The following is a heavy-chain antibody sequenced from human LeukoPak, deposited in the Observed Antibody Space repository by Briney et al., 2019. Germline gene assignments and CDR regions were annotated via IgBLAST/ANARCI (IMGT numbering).Heavy chain of an antibody. D-gene: IGHD3-22*01. CDR3: ARKSDYDSSGYYPVYY. Sequence: GASLRLSCAASGFTFSSYAMSWVRQAPGKGLEWVSAISGSGGSTYYADSVKGRFTISRDNAKNSLYLQMNSLRAEDTAVYYCARKSDYDSSGYYPVYYWGQGTLVTVSS. CDR2: ISGSGGST. J-gene: IGHJ4*02. CDR1: GFTFSSYA. V-gene: IGHV3-23*01.